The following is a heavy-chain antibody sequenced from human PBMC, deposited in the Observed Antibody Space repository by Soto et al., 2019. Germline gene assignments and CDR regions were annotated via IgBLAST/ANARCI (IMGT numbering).Heavy chain of an antibody. Sequence: QVQLVESGGGVVQPGRSLRLSCAASGFTFSSYAMHWVRQAPGKGLEWVAVISYDGSNKYYADSVKGRFTISRDNSKNTLYLQMNSLRAEDTAVYYCARDVTWGQGTLVTVCS. J-gene: IGHJ5*02. CDR1: GFTFSSYA. CDR2: ISYDGSNK. V-gene: IGHV3-30-3*01. CDR3: ARDVT.